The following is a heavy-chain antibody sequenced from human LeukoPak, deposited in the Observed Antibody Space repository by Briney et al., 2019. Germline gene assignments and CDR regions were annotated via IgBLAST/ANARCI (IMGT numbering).Heavy chain of an antibody. V-gene: IGHV3-21*01. CDR2: ISSSSSYI. D-gene: IGHD3-22*01. J-gene: IGHJ4*02. Sequence: GGSLRLSCAASGFTFSSYSMNWVRQAPGKGLEWVSSISSSSSYIYYADSVKGRFTISRDNAKNSLYLQMNSLRAEDRAVYYCARDSYYYDRISAYWGQEPLVTVSS. CDR3: ARDSYYYDRISAY. CDR1: GFTFSSYS.